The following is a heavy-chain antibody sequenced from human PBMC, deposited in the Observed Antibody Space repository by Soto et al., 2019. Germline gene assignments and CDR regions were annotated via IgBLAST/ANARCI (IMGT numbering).Heavy chain of an antibody. D-gene: IGHD2-15*01. J-gene: IGHJ5*02. Sequence: GGSLRLSCLASGFPFGSRAMSWVRQAPGEGLEWVSTITDNGGDSKSADSVRGRFAISRDNSKNILYLQMTRLTSDDTAVYYCTTLRLHPWGQGTLVTVSS. V-gene: IGHV3-23*01. CDR1: GFPFGSRA. CDR3: TTLRLHP. CDR2: ITDNGGDS.